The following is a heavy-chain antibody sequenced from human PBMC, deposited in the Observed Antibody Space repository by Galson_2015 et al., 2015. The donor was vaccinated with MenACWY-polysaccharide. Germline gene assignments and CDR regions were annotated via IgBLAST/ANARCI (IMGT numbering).Heavy chain of an antibody. J-gene: IGHJ6*02. V-gene: IGHV3-30*18. CDR1: GFTGFTFSDYA. Sequence: SLRLSCAASGFTGFTFSDYAMHWVRQAPGKGLEWVALISYDGSNTYYADSVKGRFTISRDNSKNFLYLQMNSLRGEDTALYYCAKAVTYGSGSYRRYYGLDVWGQGTTVTVSS. CDR3: AKAVTYGSGSYRRYYGLDV. CDR2: ISYDGSNT. D-gene: IGHD3-10*01.